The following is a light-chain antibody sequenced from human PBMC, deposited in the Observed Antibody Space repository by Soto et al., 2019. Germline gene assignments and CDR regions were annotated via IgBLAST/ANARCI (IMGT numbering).Light chain of an antibody. Sequence: DIQMTQSPSTLSASVGDRVTITCRVSQSVNKWLAWFQQKPGKVPKLLIFDASTLQTGVPSRFGGGGSGTEFTLTISGLQPDDFATYYCQQYNSYSPWTFGPGTKVDIK. CDR3: QQYNSYSPWT. CDR2: DAS. V-gene: IGKV1-5*01. J-gene: IGKJ1*01. CDR1: QSVNKW.